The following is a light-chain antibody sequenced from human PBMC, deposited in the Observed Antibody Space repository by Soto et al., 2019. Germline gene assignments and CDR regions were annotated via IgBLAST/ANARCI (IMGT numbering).Light chain of an antibody. Sequence: QSVLPQPRSASGSPLQQVTISCTGTSSDVGGYNYVSWYQQHPGKAPKLMIYDVGKRPSGVPDRFSGSKSGTSASLAITALQAEDEAEYYCQSYDSTLSCYVFGNGTKVTVL. J-gene: IGLJ1*01. CDR3: QSYDSTLSCYV. CDR2: DVG. CDR1: SSDVGGYNY. V-gene: IGLV2-11*01.